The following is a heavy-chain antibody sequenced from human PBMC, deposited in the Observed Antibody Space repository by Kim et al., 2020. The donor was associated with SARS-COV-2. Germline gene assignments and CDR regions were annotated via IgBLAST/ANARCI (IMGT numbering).Heavy chain of an antibody. J-gene: IGHJ2*01. CDR1: GFTFDDYA. CDR3: AKDTQQWLVLWYFDL. Sequence: GGSLRLSCAASGFTFDDYAMHWVRQAPGKGLEWVSLISWDGGSTYYAHSVKGRFTISRDNSKNSLYLQMNSLRAEDTALYYRAKDTQQWLVLWYFDLWGRGTLVTVSS. CDR2: ISWDGGST. D-gene: IGHD6-19*01. V-gene: IGHV3-43D*03.